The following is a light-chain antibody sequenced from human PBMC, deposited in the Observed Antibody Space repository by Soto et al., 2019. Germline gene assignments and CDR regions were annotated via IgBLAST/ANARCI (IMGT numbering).Light chain of an antibody. V-gene: IGLV2-18*02. Sequence: QSVLTQPPSVSGSPGQSVTISCTGTSSDVGSYNRVSWYQQPPGTAPKLMIYEVSNRPSGVPDRFSGSKSGNTASLTISGLQAEDEADYYCSSYTSSSTLWVFGGGTQLTVL. CDR3: SSYTSSSTLWV. CDR2: EVS. J-gene: IGLJ3*02. CDR1: SSDVGSYNR.